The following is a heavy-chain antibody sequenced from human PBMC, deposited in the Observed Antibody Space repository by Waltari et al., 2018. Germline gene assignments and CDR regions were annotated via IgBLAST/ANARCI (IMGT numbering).Heavy chain of an antibody. CDR3: ARVGDYHGSGRFGLDV. D-gene: IGHD3-10*01. V-gene: IGHV4-34*01. J-gene: IGHJ6*02. CDR2: INRDGSN. CDR1: GAPFSVYF. Sequence: QVQLQQWGAGLLKPSETLSLTCAVYGAPFSVYFWSWIRQSPGKGLAWIGQINRDGSNKFNPSLKSRVAMSVDTIKSQISLRLSSVTAADAAVYYCARVGDYHGSGRFGLDVWGQGTRVTVSS.